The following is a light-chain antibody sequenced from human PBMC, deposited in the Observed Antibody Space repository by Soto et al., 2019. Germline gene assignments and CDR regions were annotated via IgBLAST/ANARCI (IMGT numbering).Light chain of an antibody. CDR3: QQYESFSPYT. CDR2: DAS. Sequence: DIRMTQSPSTLSAVVGDRVTITCRASESVSSLVAWYQQKPGKAPKLLIYDASTLESGVPSRFSGSGFGTEFTLTINSLQPDDFGTYYCQQYESFSPYTFGRGTRLEIK. J-gene: IGKJ2*01. V-gene: IGKV1-5*01. CDR1: ESVSSL.